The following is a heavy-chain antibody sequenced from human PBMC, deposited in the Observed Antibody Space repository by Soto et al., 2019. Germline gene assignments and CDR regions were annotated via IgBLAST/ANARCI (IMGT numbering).Heavy chain of an antibody. CDR1: GGSISSYY. CDR3: VSSNWFDP. Sequence: PSETLSLTCTVSGGSISSYYWSWIRQPPGKRLEWIGYISYSGTTNYNPSLKSRATISLDTSKNQFSLKLRSVTAADTAVYYCVSSNWFDPWGQGTPVTVSS. J-gene: IGHJ5*02. V-gene: IGHV4-59*01. CDR2: ISYSGTT.